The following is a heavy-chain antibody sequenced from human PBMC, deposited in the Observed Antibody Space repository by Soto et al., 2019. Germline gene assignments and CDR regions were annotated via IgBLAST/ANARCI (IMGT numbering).Heavy chain of an antibody. V-gene: IGHV1-3*01. CDR1: GYTFTSYA. Sequence: ASVKVSCKASGYTFTSYAMHWVRQAPGQRLEWMGWINAGNGNTKYSQKFQGRVTITRDTSASTAYMELSSLRSEDTAVYYCARGNGYSYGYVYYYYYGMDVRGQGTTVTVSS. J-gene: IGHJ6*02. CDR2: INAGNGNT. D-gene: IGHD5-18*01. CDR3: ARGNGYSYGYVYYYYYGMDV.